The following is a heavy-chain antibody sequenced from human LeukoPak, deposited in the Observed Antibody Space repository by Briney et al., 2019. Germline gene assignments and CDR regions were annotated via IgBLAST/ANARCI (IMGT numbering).Heavy chain of an antibody. CDR2: ISATRNS. J-gene: IGHJ4*02. CDR3: ARQSGGSYVFFDY. V-gene: IGHV4-4*07. Sequence: PSETLSLTCTASGGSLSTYYWSWIRQPAGKGLEWIGRISATRNSNYNPYLKSRVTISVDKSKDQFSLKLTSVTAADTAVYFCARQSGGSYVFFDYWGRGTLVTVSS. D-gene: IGHD3-22*01. CDR1: GGSLSTYY.